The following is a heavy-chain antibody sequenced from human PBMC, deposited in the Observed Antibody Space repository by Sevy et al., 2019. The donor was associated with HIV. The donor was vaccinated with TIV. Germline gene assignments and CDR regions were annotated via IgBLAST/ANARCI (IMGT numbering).Heavy chain of an antibody. V-gene: IGHV4-59*01. CDR1: GGSISSYY. CDR3: ARVTYSDYIWGSYRYFDY. Sequence: SETLSLTCTVSGGSISSYYWSWIRQPPGKGLEWNGYIYYSGSTNYNPSLKSRVTISVDTSKNQFSLKLSSVTAADTAVYYCARVTYSDYIWGSYRYFDYWGQGTLVTVSS. D-gene: IGHD3-16*02. J-gene: IGHJ4*02. CDR2: IYYSGST.